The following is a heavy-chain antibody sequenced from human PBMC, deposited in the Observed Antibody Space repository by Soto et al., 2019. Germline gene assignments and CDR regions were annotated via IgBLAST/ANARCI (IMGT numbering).Heavy chain of an antibody. J-gene: IGHJ3*02. CDR2: IYYSGST. V-gene: IGHV4-59*01. D-gene: IGHD1-26*01. CDR1: GCSISSYY. Sequence: SETLSLTCTVSGCSISSYYWSWIRQPPGKGLEWIGYIYYSGSTNYNPSLKSRVTISVDTSKNQFSLKLSSVTAADTAVYYCARGRRPREDAFDIWGQGTMVTVSS. CDR3: ARGRRPREDAFDI.